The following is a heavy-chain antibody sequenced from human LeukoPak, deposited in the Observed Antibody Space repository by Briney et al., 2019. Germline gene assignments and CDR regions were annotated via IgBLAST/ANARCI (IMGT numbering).Heavy chain of an antibody. D-gene: IGHD3-22*01. CDR2: IWYDGSNK. J-gene: IGHJ4*02. V-gene: IGHV3-33*01. Sequence: GRSLRLSCAASGFTFSDYGMHWVRQAPGKGLEWVAVIWYDGSNKYYADSVRGRFTISRDNSRNTLYLQMNSLRAEDTAVYYCVRELPPVVQYYFDYWGPGTLVTVSS. CDR3: VRELPPVVQYYFDY. CDR1: GFTFSDYG.